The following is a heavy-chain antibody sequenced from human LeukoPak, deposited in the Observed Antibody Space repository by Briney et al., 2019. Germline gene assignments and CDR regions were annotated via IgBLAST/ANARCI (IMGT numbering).Heavy chain of an antibody. CDR1: GYTFTDYY. J-gene: IGHJ4*02. D-gene: IGHD6-13*01. CDR3: ARIVIAATGPGNFDY. CDR2: INPNSGDT. V-gene: IGHV1-2*02. Sequence: ASVKASCKASGYTFTDYYMHWVRQAPGQGLEWVGWINPNSGDTNYAQKFQGRVTVTRDTSITTAFMELSGLRADDTAVYYCARIVIAATGPGNFDYWGQGTLVTVSS.